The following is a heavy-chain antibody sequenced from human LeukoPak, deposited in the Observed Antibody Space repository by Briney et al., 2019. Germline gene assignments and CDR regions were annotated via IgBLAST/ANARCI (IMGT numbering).Heavy chain of an antibody. CDR3: ASHRTSSSSDLGY. CDR2: ISYDGSNK. J-gene: IGHJ4*02. CDR1: GFTFSSYG. V-gene: IGHV3-30*03. D-gene: IGHD6-6*01. Sequence: PGGSLRLSCAASGFTFSSYGMHWVRQAPGKGLEWVAVISYDGSNKYYADSVKGRFTISRDNSKNTLYLQMNSLRAEDTAVYYCASHRTSSSSDLGYWGQGTLVTVSS.